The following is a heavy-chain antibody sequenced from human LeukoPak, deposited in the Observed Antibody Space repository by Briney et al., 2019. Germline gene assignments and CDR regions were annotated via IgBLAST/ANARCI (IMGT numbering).Heavy chain of an antibody. J-gene: IGHJ4*02. V-gene: IGHV3-9*01. D-gene: IGHD1-26*01. CDR3: AKDFLGATTDYFDY. CDR2: ISWNSGSI. CDR1: GFTFDDYA. Sequence: GGSLRLSCAASGFTFDDYAMHWVRQAPGKGLEWVSGISWNSGSIGYADSVKGRFTISRDNSKNTLYLQMNSLRAEDTAVYYCAKDFLGATTDYFDYWGQGTLVTVSS.